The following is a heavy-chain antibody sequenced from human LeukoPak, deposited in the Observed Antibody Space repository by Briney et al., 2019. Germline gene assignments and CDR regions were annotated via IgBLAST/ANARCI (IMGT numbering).Heavy chain of an antibody. J-gene: IGHJ4*02. CDR3: AKDGITMLVVASD. D-gene: IGHD3-10*02. V-gene: IGHV3-23*01. CDR2: ITGSGGGT. Sequence: PGGSLRLSRAASGFTFNTYAMSWVRQAPGKGLEWVSGITGSGGGTYYADSVKGRFTISRDNSKNTLYLQMNSLRAEDTAVYYCAKDGITMLVVASDWGQGTLVTVSS. CDR1: GFTFNTYA.